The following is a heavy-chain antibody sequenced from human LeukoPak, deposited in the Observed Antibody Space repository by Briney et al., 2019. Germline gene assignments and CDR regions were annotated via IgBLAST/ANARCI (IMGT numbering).Heavy chain of an antibody. J-gene: IGHJ4*02. Sequence: PGGSLRLSCAASGFTFSSFWMHWVRQTPGKGLVWVSRINGDGSSIKYADSVKGRFTISRDNSKNTLYLQMNSLRAEDTAIYYCAKDPYYDFWSGYYYFDYWGQGTLVTVSS. CDR2: INGDGSSI. CDR1: GFTFSSFW. D-gene: IGHD3-3*01. V-gene: IGHV3-74*03. CDR3: AKDPYYDFWSGYYYFDY.